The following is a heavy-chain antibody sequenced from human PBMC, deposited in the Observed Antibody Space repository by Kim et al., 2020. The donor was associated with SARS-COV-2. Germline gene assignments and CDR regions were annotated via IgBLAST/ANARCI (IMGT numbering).Heavy chain of an antibody. CDR2: IWYDGSNK. CDR3: AKERHFDWLLRGYYYYGMDV. Sequence: GGSLRLSCAASGFTFSSYGMHWVRQAPGKGLEWVAVIWYDGSNKYYADSVKGRFTISRDNSKNTLYLQMNSLRAEDTAVYYCAKERHFDWLLRGYYYYGMDVWGQGTTVTVSS. D-gene: IGHD3-9*01. J-gene: IGHJ6*02. V-gene: IGHV3-33*06. CDR1: GFTFSSYG.